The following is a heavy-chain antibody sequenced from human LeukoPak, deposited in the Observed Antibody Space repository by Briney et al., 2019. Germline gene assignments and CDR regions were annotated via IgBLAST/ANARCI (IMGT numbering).Heavy chain of an antibody. D-gene: IGHD5-24*01. Sequence: TETLSLTCTVSGGSISSYYWSWIRQPPGKGLEWIGYIYYSGSTNYNPSLKSRVTVSVDTSKNQFSLKLSSVTAADAAVYYCARGSGDGRDGYNPFDYWGQGTLVTVSS. CDR2: IYYSGST. J-gene: IGHJ4*02. CDR3: ARGSGDGRDGYNPFDY. V-gene: IGHV4-59*01. CDR1: GGSISSYY.